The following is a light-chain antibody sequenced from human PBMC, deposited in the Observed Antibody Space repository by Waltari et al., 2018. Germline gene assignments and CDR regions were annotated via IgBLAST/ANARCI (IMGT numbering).Light chain of an antibody. J-gene: IGKJ2*01. CDR3: HHYGSSPFT. V-gene: IGKV3-20*01. CDR1: QSVGLKY. CDR2: GAS. Sequence: IVLTQSPRSLSLSAGETVTPSCRASQSVGLKYLPWYQQKPGQGPRLLIYGASIRATGIPDRFSGSGSGTDFSLSISGVEPEDFAVYYCHHYGSSPFTFGQGTNLEI.